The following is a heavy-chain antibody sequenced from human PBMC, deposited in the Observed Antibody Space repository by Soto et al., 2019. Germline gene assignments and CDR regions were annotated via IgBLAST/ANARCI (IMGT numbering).Heavy chain of an antibody. J-gene: IGHJ4*02. CDR3: ATLFLYSSGWYDTDY. CDR2: FDPEDGET. D-gene: IGHD6-19*01. CDR1: GYTLTELS. V-gene: IGHV1-24*01. Sequence: ASVKVSCKVSGYTLTELSMHWVRQAPGKGLEWMGGFDPEDGETIYAQRFQGRVTMTEDTSTDTAYMELSSLRSEDTAVYYCATLFLYSSGWYDTDYWGQGTLVTVSS.